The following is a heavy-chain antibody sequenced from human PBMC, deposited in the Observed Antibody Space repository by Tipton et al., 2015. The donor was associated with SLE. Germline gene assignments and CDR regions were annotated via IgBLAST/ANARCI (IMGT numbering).Heavy chain of an antibody. D-gene: IGHD3-22*01. J-gene: IGHJ4*02. CDR3: ARDTGMYYYDDSGYYPSRY. V-gene: IGHV3-30*04. Sequence: SLRLSCAASGFTFSNYAMHWVRQAPGKGLEWVAVISYDGINKKYADSVKGRLTISRDNSKNTLYMQMNSVRAEDTAVYYCARDTGMYYYDDSGYYPSRYWGQGTLVTVPS. CDR2: ISYDGINK. CDR1: GFTFSNYA.